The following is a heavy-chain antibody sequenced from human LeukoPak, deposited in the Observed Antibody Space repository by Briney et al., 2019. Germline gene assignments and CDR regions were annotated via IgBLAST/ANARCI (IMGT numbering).Heavy chain of an antibody. J-gene: IGHJ5*02. CDR3: ARHVGSWSTGWLDL. V-gene: IGHV3-23*01. Sequence: GGPLRLSCVASGFLFSSHALSWVRQAPRKGLEWVSGISNNADSASYAESVKGRFTISRDNSKNTLFLQMNSLGDEDTAVYYCARHVGSWSTGWLDLWGQGTLVSVSS. CDR1: GFLFSSHA. D-gene: IGHD6-13*01. CDR2: ISNNADSA.